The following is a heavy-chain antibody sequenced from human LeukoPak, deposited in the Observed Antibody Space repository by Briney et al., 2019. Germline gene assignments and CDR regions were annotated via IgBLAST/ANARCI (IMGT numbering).Heavy chain of an antibody. CDR1: GSSISSGVYY. D-gene: IGHD3-10*01. V-gene: IGHV4-61*02. CDR3: ARDNPYGSGTDY. Sequence: SETLSLTCTVSGSSISSGVYYWSWIRQPAGKGLEWIGRIHTRGTTNYNPSLKSRVTISVDTPKNQFSLKVNSVTAADTAVYYCARDNPYGSGTDYWGQGSLVTVSS. CDR2: IHTRGTT. J-gene: IGHJ4*02.